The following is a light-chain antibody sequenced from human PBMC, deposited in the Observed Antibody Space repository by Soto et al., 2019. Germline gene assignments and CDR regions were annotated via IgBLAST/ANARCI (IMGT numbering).Light chain of an antibody. CDR3: QQYATPPLT. Sequence: ENVLTQSPGTLPLSPGERATLSCRASQSVGNNYLAWYKQKPGQPPRLLIFDASNRATGIPDRFSGSGSGADFTLTINRLDPDDFAVFYCQQYATPPLTFGQGTKVEVK. V-gene: IGKV3-20*01. CDR1: QSVGNNY. CDR2: DAS. J-gene: IGKJ1*01.